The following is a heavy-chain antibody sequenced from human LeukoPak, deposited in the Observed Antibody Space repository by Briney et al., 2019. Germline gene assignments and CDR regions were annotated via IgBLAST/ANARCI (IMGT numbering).Heavy chain of an antibody. V-gene: IGHV1-2*02. Sequence: ASVKVSCKASGYTFTAYYMYWVRQAPGQGLEWMGWINPDSGGTNYAQKFQGRVTLSRDTPISTAYMELSRLGSDDTAVYYCARDIAVAGTEFDYWGQGTLVTVSS. J-gene: IGHJ4*02. CDR2: INPDSGGT. CDR3: ARDIAVAGTEFDY. D-gene: IGHD6-19*01. CDR1: GYTFTAYY.